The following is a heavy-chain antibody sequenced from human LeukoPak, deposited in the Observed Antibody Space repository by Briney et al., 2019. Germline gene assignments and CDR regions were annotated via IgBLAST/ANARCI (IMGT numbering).Heavy chain of an antibody. CDR3: ARVMYYYGSGSYYSHFDY. Sequence: GGSLRLSCAASGFTFDDYAMHWVRQAPGKGLEWVSTIGWNSGSIGYADSVKGRFTISRDNSKNTLYLQMNSLRAEDTAVYYCARVMYYYGSGSYYSHFDYWGQGTLVTVSS. J-gene: IGHJ4*02. CDR2: IGWNSGSI. V-gene: IGHV3-9*01. D-gene: IGHD3-10*01. CDR1: GFTFDDYA.